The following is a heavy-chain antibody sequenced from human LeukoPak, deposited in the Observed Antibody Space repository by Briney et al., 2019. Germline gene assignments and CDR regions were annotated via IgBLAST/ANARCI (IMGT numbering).Heavy chain of an antibody. CDR3: ASKRDWGRFDY. CDR2: ISGSGGST. J-gene: IGHJ4*02. Sequence: GGSLRLSCAASGFTFSSYAMSWVRQAPGKGLEWVSAISGSGGSTYYADSVKGRFTIYRDNSKNTLYLQMNSLRAEDTAVYYCASKRDWGRFDYWGQGTLVTVSS. V-gene: IGHV3-23*01. D-gene: IGHD7-27*01. CDR1: GFTFSSYA.